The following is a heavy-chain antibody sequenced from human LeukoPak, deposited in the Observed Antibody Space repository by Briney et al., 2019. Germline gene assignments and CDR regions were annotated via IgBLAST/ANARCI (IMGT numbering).Heavy chain of an antibody. CDR3: AKDNPYYYDSSGYYAAGYFDL. J-gene: IGHJ2*01. D-gene: IGHD3-22*01. CDR2: ISWNSGSM. CDR1: GFTFSSYA. Sequence: GGSLGLSCAASGFTFSSYAMSWVRQAPGKGLEWVSGISWNSGSMVYADSVKGRFTISRDNAKNALYLQMNSLRVEDTALYYCAKDNPYYYDSSGYYAAGYFDLWGRGTLVTVSS. V-gene: IGHV3-9*01.